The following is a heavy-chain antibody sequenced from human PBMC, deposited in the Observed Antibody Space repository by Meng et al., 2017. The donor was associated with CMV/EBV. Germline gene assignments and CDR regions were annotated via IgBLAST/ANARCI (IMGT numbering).Heavy chain of an antibody. D-gene: IGHD1-26*01. CDR2: MNPNSGNT. CDR1: GYTFTSYD. CDR3: ARVVPLVGASYGSDY. Sequence: ASVKVSCKASGYTFTSYDINWVRQATGQGLEWMGWMNPNSGNTGYAQKFLGRVTITRNTSISTAYMELSSLRSEDTAVYYCARVVPLVGASYGSDYWGQGTLVTVSS. V-gene: IGHV1-8*03. J-gene: IGHJ4*02.